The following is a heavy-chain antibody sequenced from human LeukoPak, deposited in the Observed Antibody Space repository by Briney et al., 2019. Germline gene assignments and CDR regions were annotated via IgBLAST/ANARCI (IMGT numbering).Heavy chain of an antibody. Sequence: PGGSLGLSCAASGFTFSSYSMNWVRQAPGKGLEWVSAISSTGSTIFYADSLKGRFTISRDNAKNSLYLQMTSLRAEDTAVYYCARPGPATTNSYGMDVWGQGTTVIVSS. V-gene: IGHV3-21*01. D-gene: IGHD1-26*01. CDR1: GFTFSSYS. CDR3: ARPGPATTNSYGMDV. CDR2: ISSTGSTI. J-gene: IGHJ6*02.